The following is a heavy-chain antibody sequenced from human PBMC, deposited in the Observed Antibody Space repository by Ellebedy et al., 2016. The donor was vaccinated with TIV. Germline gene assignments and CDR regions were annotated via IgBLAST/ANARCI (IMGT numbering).Heavy chain of an antibody. CDR1: GDSTTSNDHY. V-gene: IGHV4-39*07. CDR3: ASHRGFYTGWTFDY. CDR2: VDHGGGT. D-gene: IGHD5-12*01. Sequence: MPSETLSLTCTVSGDSTTSNDHYWGWILQPPGWGLEWVGSVDHGGGTYDNPSLQSRVTISIDTSKNQFSRKLTSVTAADAALYYCASHRGFYTGWTFDYWGLGTLVTVSS. J-gene: IGHJ4*02.